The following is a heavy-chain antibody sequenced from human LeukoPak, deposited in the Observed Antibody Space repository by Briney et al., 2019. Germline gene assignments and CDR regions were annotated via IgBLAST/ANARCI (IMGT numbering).Heavy chain of an antibody. V-gene: IGHV3-15*01. Sequence: GGSLRLSCRASGFLFSDAWMSWFREAPGKGLEWVGRIKSRTDRGTTDYAASVQGRFTISRDDSKDTLYLQMNGLKTEDTAVYYCSTDRRFLEWHFNWGVFNYWGQGSLVTVSS. J-gene: IGHJ4*02. CDR2: IKSRTDRGTT. CDR1: GFLFSDAW. D-gene: IGHD3-3*01. CDR3: STDRRFLEWHFNWGVFNY.